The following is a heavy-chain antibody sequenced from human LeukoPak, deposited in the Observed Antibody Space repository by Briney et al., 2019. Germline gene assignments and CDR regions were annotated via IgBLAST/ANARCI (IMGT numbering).Heavy chain of an antibody. CDR2: IYPGGSNG. J-gene: IGHJ4*02. V-gene: IGHV5-51*01. CDR3: ARHFHSAWFSF. Sequence: GESLKISCKCSGFDFTAYGIAWVLQMPGKGLEWMGNIYPGGSNGRYSPSFQGQVTMSADKSITTVYLQWSSLKASDTAMYYCARHFHSAWFSFWGQGSLVTVSS. CDR1: GFDFTAYG. D-gene: IGHD3-9*01.